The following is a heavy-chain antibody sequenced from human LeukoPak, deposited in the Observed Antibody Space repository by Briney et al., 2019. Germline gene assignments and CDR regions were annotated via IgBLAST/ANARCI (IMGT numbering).Heavy chain of an antibody. CDR1: GFTFSSYA. V-gene: IGHV3-23*01. J-gene: IGHJ5*02. Sequence: GGSLRLSCSASGFTFSSYAVSWVRQAPGKGLEWVSAISGSGGSTYYADSVKGRFPISRDNSKNTLYLQMNSLRAEDTAVYYCAKSTVTTVVPWFDPWGQGTLVTVSS. CDR2: ISGSGGST. D-gene: IGHD4-17*01. CDR3: AKSTVTTVVPWFDP.